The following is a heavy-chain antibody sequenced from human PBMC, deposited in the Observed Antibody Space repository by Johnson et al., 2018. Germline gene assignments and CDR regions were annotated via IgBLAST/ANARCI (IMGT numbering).Heavy chain of an antibody. Sequence: VQLQESGGGLVQPGRSLRLSCAASGFTFDDYAMHWVRQAPGKGLEWVSGISWNSGSIGYADSVKGRFTISRDNAKNSLYLQMNSLRAEETALYYCAKDTAIGAFDIWGQGTMVTVSS. CDR3: AKDTAIGAFDI. CDR2: ISWNSGSI. V-gene: IGHV3-9*01. J-gene: IGHJ3*02. CDR1: GFTFDDYA.